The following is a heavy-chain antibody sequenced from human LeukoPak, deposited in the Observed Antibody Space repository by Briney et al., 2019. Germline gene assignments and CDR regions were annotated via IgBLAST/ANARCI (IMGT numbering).Heavy chain of an antibody. Sequence: WASVKVSCRASGYTFTSYGISWVRQAPGQGLEWLGWISGYNGNTNYAQKFQGRITLTIDTSTNTAYMQLRSLRSDDTAVYHCARAKGYFHEGFYDYWGQGALVTVSS. J-gene: IGHJ4*02. CDR2: ISGYNGNT. CDR3: ARAKGYFHEGFYDY. CDR1: GYTFTSYG. D-gene: IGHD3-22*01. V-gene: IGHV1-18*01.